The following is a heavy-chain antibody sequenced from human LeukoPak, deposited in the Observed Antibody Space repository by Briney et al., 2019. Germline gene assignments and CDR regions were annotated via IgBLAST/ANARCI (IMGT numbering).Heavy chain of an antibody. CDR3: ARAPDANWFDP. CDR2: IYYSGST. CDR1: GGSISSSSYY. J-gene: IGHJ5*02. V-gene: IGHV4-39*07. Sequence: SETLSLTCTVSGGSISSSSYYWGWIRQPPGKGLEWIGSIYYSGSTYYNPSLKSRVTISVDTSKNQFSLKLSSVTAADTAVYYCARAPDANWFDPWGQGTLVTVSS.